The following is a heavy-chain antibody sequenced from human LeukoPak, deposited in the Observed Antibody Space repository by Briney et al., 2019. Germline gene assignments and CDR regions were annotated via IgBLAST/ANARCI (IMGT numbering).Heavy chain of an antibody. V-gene: IGHV1-2*02. CDR2: INPNSGGT. J-gene: IGHJ6*03. Sequence: GASVKVSCKASGYTFTGYYMHWVRQAPGQGLEWMGWINPNSGGTNYAQKFQGRVTMTRDTSISTAYMELSRLRSDDTAVYYCARDGVRGVIEGNYYYYMDVWGKGTTVTVSS. D-gene: IGHD3-10*01. CDR3: ARDGVRGVIEGNYYYYMDV. CDR1: GYTFTGYY.